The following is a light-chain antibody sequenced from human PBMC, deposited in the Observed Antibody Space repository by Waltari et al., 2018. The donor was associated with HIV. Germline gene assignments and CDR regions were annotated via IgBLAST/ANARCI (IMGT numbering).Light chain of an antibody. CDR1: NIGGKL. V-gene: IGLV3-21*04. CDR3: QVWVDSRDVAVI. J-gene: IGLJ2*01. Sequence: SYAFTQPPSVSVAPGKTARITCGGDNIGGKLVHWYQQKPGQAPVLVICDDSDRPSGIPERFSGSNSGNTATLTISRVEGGDEADYYCQVWVDSRDVAVIFGGGTKLTVL. CDR2: DDS.